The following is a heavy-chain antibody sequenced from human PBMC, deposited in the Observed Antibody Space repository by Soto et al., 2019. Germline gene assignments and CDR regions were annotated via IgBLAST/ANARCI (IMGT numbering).Heavy chain of an antibody. J-gene: IGHJ4*02. V-gene: IGHV1-18*01. CDR3: ARDWPNRFHYGSGSYLVDY. CDR1: GYTFTSYG. Sequence: ASVKVSCKASGYTFTSYGISWVRQAPGQGLEWMGWISAYNGNTNYAQKLQGRVTMTTDTSTSTAYMELRSLRSDDTAVYYCARDWPNRFHYGSGSYLVDYWGQGTLVTVSS. D-gene: IGHD3-10*01. CDR2: ISAYNGNT.